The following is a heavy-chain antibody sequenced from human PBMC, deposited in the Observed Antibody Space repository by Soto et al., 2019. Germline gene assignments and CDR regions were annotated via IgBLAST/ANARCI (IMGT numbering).Heavy chain of an antibody. Sequence: GASVKVSCTASGDTFTAHYIHWVRQAPGQGFEWMGWINPKSGGTKYPQKFQGRVTMTRDTSLSTVYMTLTRLASDDTAVYYCARDLAKGGGSAGFDYWGQGTLVTVSS. J-gene: IGHJ4*02. V-gene: IGHV1-2*02. D-gene: IGHD1-26*01. CDR1: GDTFTAHY. CDR3: ARDLAKGGGSAGFDY. CDR2: INPKSGGT.